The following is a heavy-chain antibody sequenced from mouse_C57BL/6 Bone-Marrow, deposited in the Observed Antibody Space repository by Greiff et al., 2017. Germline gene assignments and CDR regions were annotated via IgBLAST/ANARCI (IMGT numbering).Heavy chain of an antibody. J-gene: IGHJ4*01. Sequence: EVQLQQSGAELVRPGASVKLSCTASGFNIKDDYMHWVKQRPEQGLEWIGWIDPENGDTEYASKFQGKAPITADTSSNTAYLQLSSLTSEVTAVYYCTNPYWDLYWGQGTSVTVSS. CDR2: IDPENGDT. CDR3: TNPYWDLY. V-gene: IGHV14-4*01. CDR1: GFNIKDDY. D-gene: IGHD4-1*01.